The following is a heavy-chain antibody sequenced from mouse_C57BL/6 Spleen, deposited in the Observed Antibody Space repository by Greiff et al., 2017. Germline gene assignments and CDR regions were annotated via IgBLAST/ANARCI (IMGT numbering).Heavy chain of an antibody. CDR1: GYTFTSYW. V-gene: IGHV1-7*01. CDR3: ARSATTVVATDYAMDY. D-gene: IGHD1-1*01. CDR2: LNPNSGYT. J-gene: IGHJ4*01. Sequence: VQLHQSGAELAKPGASVKLSCKASGYTFTSYWMHWVKQRPGQGLEWIGYLNPNSGYTKYNQKFKDKATFTADKASSTAYMQLNSLTYEDSAVYYCARSATTVVATDYAMDYWRQGTSVTVSS.